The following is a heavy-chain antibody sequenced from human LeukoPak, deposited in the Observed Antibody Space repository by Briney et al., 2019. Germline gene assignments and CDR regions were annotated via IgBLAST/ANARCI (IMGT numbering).Heavy chain of an antibody. CDR3: AKESSSSWYGWFDP. CDR1: GYTFTSYD. D-gene: IGHD6-13*01. CDR2: MNPNSGNT. V-gene: IGHV1-8*01. Sequence: ASVKVSCKASGYTFTSYDINWMRQATGQGLEWMGWMNPNSGNTGYAQKFQGRVTMTRNTSISTAYMELSSLRSEDTAVYYCAKESSSSWYGWFDPWGQGTLVTVSS. J-gene: IGHJ5*02.